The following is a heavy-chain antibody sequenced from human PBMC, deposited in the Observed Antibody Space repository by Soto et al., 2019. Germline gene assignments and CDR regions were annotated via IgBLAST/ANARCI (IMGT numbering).Heavy chain of an antibody. J-gene: IGHJ6*02. CDR2: MNPESGST. D-gene: IGHD3-9*01. Sequence: QEQLVQSGAEVKKPGASVKISCKASGYTFNTYDINWVRQATGQGLEWMGWMNPESGSTGFPQSFQGRITLTGNTSINTVYMEVSSLTNEDTAVYFCARSGATGYYSTHYYGMDVWGPGTTVTVSS. CDR1: GYTFNTYD. V-gene: IGHV1-8*01. CDR3: ARSGATGYYSTHYYGMDV.